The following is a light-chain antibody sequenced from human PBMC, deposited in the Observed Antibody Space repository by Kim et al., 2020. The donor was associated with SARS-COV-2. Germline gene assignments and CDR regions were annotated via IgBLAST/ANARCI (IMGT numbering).Light chain of an antibody. V-gene: IGKV2-28*01. CDR3: MQSLQTPLT. CDR1: LRLLHSDGYNY. J-gene: IGKJ4*01. CDR2: LGS. Sequence: PDSISCRSSLRLLHSDGYNYLNWYLQKPGQSPQLLIYLGSNRASGVPDRFSGSGSGTDYILKISRVEADDVGVYYCMQSLQTPLTFGGGTKVDIK.